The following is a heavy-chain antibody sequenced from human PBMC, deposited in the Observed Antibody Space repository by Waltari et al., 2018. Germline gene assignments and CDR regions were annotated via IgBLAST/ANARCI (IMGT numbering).Heavy chain of an antibody. CDR3: ARECGSTSCYAGGDKFDY. CDR2: IYTSGST. CDR1: GGSISSYY. D-gene: IGHD2-2*01. V-gene: IGHV4-4*08. J-gene: IGHJ4*02. Sequence: QVQLQESGPGLVKPSETLSLTCTVSGGSISSYYWSWIRQPPGKGLEWIGRIYTSGSTNYNPSLKSRVTISVDTSKNQFSLKLSSVTAADTAVYYCARECGSTSCYAGGDKFDYWGQGTLVTVSS.